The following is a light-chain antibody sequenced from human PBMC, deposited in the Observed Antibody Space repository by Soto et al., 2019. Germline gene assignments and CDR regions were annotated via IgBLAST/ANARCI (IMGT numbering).Light chain of an antibody. Sequence: ETVLTQSPGTLSLSPGERATLSCRASQSISSSYLAWYQQKPGQAPRLLIFGASSRATGIPDRFSGSGSGTDFTLTISRLEPEDFAVYFCQQYGRSSYTFGQGTKLEIK. CDR2: GAS. CDR1: QSISSSY. CDR3: QQYGRSSYT. J-gene: IGKJ2*01. V-gene: IGKV3-20*01.